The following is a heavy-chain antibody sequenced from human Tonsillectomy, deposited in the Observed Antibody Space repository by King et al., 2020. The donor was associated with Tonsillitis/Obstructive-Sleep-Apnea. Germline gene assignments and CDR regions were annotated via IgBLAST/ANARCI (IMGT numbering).Heavy chain of an antibody. V-gene: IGHV3-30*04. CDR1: GFTFSSYA. J-gene: IGHJ1*01. CDR2: ISYDGSNK. D-gene: IGHD6-19*01. Sequence: QLVQSGGGVVQPGRSLRLSCAASGFTFSSYAMHWVRQAPGKGLEWVAVISYDGSNKYYADSVKGRFTISRDNSKNTLYLQMNSLRAEDTAVYYCATNHDYISGGEYFQHWGQGTLVTVSS. CDR3: ATNHDYISGGEYFQH.